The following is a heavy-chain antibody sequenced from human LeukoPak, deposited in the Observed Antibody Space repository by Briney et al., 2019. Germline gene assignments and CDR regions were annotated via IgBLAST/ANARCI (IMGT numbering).Heavy chain of an antibody. D-gene: IGHD2-15*01. J-gene: IGHJ5*02. CDR2: FDPEDGET. CDR3: ATDYCSGGSCYDWFDP. CDR1: GYTFTGYY. V-gene: IGHV1-24*01. Sequence: GASVKVSCKASGYTFTGYYMHWVRQAPGKGLEWMGGFDPEDGETIYAQKFQGRVTMTEDTSTDTAYMELSSLRSEDTAVYYCATDYCSGGSCYDWFDPWGQGTLVTVSS.